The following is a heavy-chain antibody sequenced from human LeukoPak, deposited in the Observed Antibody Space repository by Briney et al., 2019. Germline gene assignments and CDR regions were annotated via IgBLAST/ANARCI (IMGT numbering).Heavy chain of an antibody. CDR2: ISSNGGTT. J-gene: IGHJ4*02. Sequence: GGSLRLSCSASGFTFSSYDMFWVRQAPGKGLEYVSVISSNGGTTYYADSVKGRFTISRDNSKNTLYLQMTSVRPEDTAVYYCVKGGYSSGWFPYSFDYWGQGTLVTVSS. CDR3: VKGGYSSGWFPYSFDY. D-gene: IGHD6-19*01. V-gene: IGHV3-64D*09. CDR1: GFTFSSYD.